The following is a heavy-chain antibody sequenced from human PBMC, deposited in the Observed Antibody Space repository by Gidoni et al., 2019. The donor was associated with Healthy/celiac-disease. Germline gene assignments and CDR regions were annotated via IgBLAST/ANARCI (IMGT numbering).Heavy chain of an antibody. CDR3: AKAPSGIAVAGLPVD. V-gene: IGHV3-23*01. CDR2: ISGRGGRT. D-gene: IGHD6-19*01. J-gene: IGHJ4*02. CDR1: GFTFSSYA. Sequence: EVQLLESGGGLVQPGGSLRLSCAASGFTFSSYAMSWVRQAPGKWREWVSAISGRGGRTYYADSVKGRFTISRDNSKNTLYLQMNSLRAEDTAVYYCAKAPSGIAVAGLPVDWGQGTLVTVSS.